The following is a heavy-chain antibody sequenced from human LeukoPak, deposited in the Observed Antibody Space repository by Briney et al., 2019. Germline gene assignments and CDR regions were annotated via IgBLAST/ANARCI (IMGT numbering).Heavy chain of an antibody. CDR1: GFTFSSYS. Sequence: GGSLRLSCAASGFTFSSYSMNWVRQAPGKGLEWVAVIWYDGSNKYYADSVKGRFTISGDNSKNTLYLQMNSLRAEDTAVYYCAREPTYYDFWSGYYTANDAFDIWGQGTMVTVSS. V-gene: IGHV3-33*08. D-gene: IGHD3-3*01. CDR2: IWYDGSNK. CDR3: AREPTYYDFWSGYYTANDAFDI. J-gene: IGHJ3*02.